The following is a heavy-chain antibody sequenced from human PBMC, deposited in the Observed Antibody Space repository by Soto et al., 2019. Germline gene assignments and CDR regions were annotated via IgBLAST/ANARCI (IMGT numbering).Heavy chain of an antibody. V-gene: IGHV1-18*01. CDR3: ARDGTTELYIVATILDAFDI. D-gene: IGHD5-12*01. J-gene: IGHJ3*02. Sequence: QVQLVQSGAEVKKPGASVKVSCKASGYTFTSYGISWVRQAPGQGLEWMGWIGAYNGNTNYAQKLQGRVTMTTDTSTSTAYMELRSLRSDDTAVYYCARDGTTELYIVATILDAFDIWGQGTMVTVSS. CDR2: IGAYNGNT. CDR1: GYTFTSYG.